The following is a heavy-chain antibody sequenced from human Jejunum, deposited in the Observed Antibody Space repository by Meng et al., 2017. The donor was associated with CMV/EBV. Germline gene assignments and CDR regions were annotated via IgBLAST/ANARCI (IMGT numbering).Heavy chain of an antibody. J-gene: IGHJ6*02. CDR2: IRFDGTTN. V-gene: IGHV3-30*02. CDR1: FSFSA. Sequence: FSFSALPVFRQAPGQGLGWVAFIRFDGTTNYLADSVKGRFTISRDNSKNMLFLQMNSLRAEDTAVYYCAKDKIPVSPYYYGMDVWGQGTTVTVSS. CDR3: AKDKIPVSPYYYGMDV. D-gene: IGHD4-11*01.